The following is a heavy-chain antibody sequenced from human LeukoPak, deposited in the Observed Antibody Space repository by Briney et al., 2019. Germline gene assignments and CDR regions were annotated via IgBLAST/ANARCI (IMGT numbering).Heavy chain of an antibody. J-gene: IGHJ4*02. CDR3: ARGGDYYDSSGYYYGY. CDR2: FDPEDGET. V-gene: IGHV1-24*01. Sequence: ASVKVSCEVSGYTLTELSMHWVRQAPGKGLEWMGGFDPEDGETIYAQKFQGRVTMTTDTSTSTAYMELRSLRSDDTAVYYCARGGDYYDSSGYYYGYWGQGTLVTVSS. CDR1: GYTLTELS. D-gene: IGHD3-22*01.